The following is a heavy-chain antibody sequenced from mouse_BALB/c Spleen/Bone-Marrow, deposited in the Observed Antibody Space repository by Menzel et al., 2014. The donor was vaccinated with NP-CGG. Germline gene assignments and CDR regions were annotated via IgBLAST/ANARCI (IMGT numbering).Heavy chain of an antibody. CDR3: PRDIEGNYSYWYLDV. J-gene: IGHJ1*01. CDR1: GFTLTDYY. Sequence: EVQLQESGGGSEQPGGSLRLSCATSGFTLTDYYMSWVRQPPGKALEWLGFIRNKAKGYTTEYSASVKGRFTISRDNSQSILYLQMNTLRPEDSATYYCPRDIEGNYSYWYLDVWGAGTTVTVSS. V-gene: IGHV7-3*02. D-gene: IGHD2-1*01. CDR2: IRNKAKGYTT.